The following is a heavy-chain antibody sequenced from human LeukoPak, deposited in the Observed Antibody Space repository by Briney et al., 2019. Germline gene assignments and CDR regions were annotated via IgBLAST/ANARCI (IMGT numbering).Heavy chain of an antibody. V-gene: IGHV3-7*01. CDR1: GFTFSSYW. J-gene: IGHJ2*01. CDR3: ARHVSDIVATAQYWYFDL. D-gene: IGHD5-12*01. CDR2: IKQDGSEK. Sequence: GGSLRLSCAASGFTFSSYWMSWVRQAPGKGLEWVANIKQDGSEKYYVDSVKGRFTISRDNAKNSLYLQMNSLRAEDTAVYYCARHVSDIVATAQYWYFDLWGRGTLVTVSS.